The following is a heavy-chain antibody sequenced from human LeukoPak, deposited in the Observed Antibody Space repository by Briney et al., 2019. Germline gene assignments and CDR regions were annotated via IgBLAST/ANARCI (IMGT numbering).Heavy chain of an antibody. CDR3: ARSKAMLIPSHDYGSGSWYYFDY. D-gene: IGHD3-10*01. V-gene: IGHV1-69*13. CDR2: IIPIFGTA. Sequence: GASVTVSCKASGGTFSSYAISWVRQAPGQGLEWMGGIIPIFGTANYAQKFQGRVTITADESTSTAYMELSSLRSEDTAVYYCARSKAMLIPSHDYGSGSWYYFDYWGQGTLVTVSS. CDR1: GGTFSSYA. J-gene: IGHJ4*02.